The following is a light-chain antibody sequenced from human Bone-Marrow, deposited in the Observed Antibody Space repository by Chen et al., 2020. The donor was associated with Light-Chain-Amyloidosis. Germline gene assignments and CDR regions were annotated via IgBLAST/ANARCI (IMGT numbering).Light chain of an antibody. CDR1: SSDVGGDNL. J-gene: IGLJ1*01. CDR3: SSYTITNTLV. Sequence: QSPLTQPASVFGSPGPSITLSPTGTSSDVGGDNLVSWYTQHPDKAPKLMIYEVTNRPSWVPDRFSGSKSDNTASLTISGLQTEDEADYFCSSYTITNTLVFGSGTRVTVL. CDR2: EVT. V-gene: IGLV2-14*01.